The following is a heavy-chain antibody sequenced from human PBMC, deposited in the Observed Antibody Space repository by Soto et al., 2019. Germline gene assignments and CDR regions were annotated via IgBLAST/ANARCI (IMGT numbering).Heavy chain of an antibody. CDR2: MNPDSGKT. CDR1: GYTFSSYE. Sequence: QVQLLQSGAEVKKPGASVKVSCKASGYTFSSYEINWVRQATGQGLEYLGWMNPDSGKTAYVQKFQGRVTMTWATSITTAYMELSSLRSDDTAGYFCARGIKYGSYSRWFDPWGQGTLVTVSS. J-gene: IGHJ5*02. D-gene: IGHD2-15*01. V-gene: IGHV1-8*01. CDR3: ARGIKYGSYSRWFDP.